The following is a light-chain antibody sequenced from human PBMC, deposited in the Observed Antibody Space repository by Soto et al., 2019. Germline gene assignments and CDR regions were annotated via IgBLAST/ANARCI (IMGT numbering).Light chain of an antibody. J-gene: IGKJ1*01. CDR2: DAS. CDR1: QSISSW. Sequence: DLQRPPSHSTLSASVGDRVPITCRASQSISSWLAWYQQKPGNHPKLLICDASSLESVVPSRFSGSGSGTELTPTISSLKPDDFATYYCQQYNSYWTFAQGTKV. CDR3: QQYNSYWT. V-gene: IGKV1-5*01.